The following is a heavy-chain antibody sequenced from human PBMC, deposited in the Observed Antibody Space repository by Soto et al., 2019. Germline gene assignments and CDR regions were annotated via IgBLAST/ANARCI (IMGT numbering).Heavy chain of an antibody. Sequence: EVQLMESGGGLVQPGGSLRLSCAASGFSFGASWMAWVRQAPGKGLEWVADIKQDGSEKNYVDSVKGRVTISRDNAKNSLYLQMNSLRAEDTAVYYCARDLYYGAIDYWGLGTLVTVSS. CDR2: IKQDGSEK. CDR1: GFSFGASW. D-gene: IGHD3-10*01. J-gene: IGHJ4*02. V-gene: IGHV3-7*01. CDR3: ARDLYYGAIDY.